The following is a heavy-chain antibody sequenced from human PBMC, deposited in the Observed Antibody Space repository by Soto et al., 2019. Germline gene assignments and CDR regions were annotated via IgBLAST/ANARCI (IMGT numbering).Heavy chain of an antibody. CDR2: IYHSGST. CDR3: ARAVGFPGEYYCGLDG. J-gene: IGHJ6*02. D-gene: IGHD3-10*01. Sequence: SETLSLTCAVSGYSISSGYYWGWIRQPPGKGLEWIGSIYHSGSTYYNPSLKSRVTISVDTSKNQFSLKLSSVTAADTAVYSSARAVGFPGEYYCGLDGWGQGTTVTVSS. CDR1: GYSISSGYY. V-gene: IGHV4-38-2*01.